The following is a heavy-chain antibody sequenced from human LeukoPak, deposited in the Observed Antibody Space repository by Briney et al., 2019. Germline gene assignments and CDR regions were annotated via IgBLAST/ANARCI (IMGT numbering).Heavy chain of an antibody. CDR3: ATNRVHYYGSGSLGY. CDR1: GFTFTSSA. J-gene: IGHJ4*02. CDR2: IVVGSGNT. D-gene: IGHD3-10*01. V-gene: IGHV1-58*02. Sequence: SVKVSCKASGFTFTSSAMQWVRQARGQRLEWIGWIVVGSGNTNYAQKSQERVTITRDMSTSTAYMELSSLRSEDTAVYYCATNRVHYYGSGSLGYWGQGTLVTVSS.